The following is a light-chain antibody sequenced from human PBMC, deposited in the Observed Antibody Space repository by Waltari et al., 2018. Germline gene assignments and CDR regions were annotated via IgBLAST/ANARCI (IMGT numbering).Light chain of an antibody. CDR1: SSDAGGYHS. Sequence: QSALTQPASVSGSPGQSITISCTGTSSDAGGYHSVPWYQQLPGRAPKLMLSDVNSRPSGVSNRFSGSKSGNTASLTISGLQTEDEADYSCSSYTTSSTLVFGGGTQLTVL. CDR3: SSYTTSSTLV. CDR2: DVN. V-gene: IGLV2-14*03. J-gene: IGLJ2*01.